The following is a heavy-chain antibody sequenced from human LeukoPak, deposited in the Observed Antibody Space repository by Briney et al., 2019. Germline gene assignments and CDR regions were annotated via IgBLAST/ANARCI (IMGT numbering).Heavy chain of an antibody. Sequence: SVKVSCKASGGTFSSYAISWVRQAPGQGLEWMGGIIPIFGTANYAQKFQGRVTITADESTSTAYMELSSLRSEDTAVYYCALFPHPGPAYYYYNMDVWGKGTTVTVSS. CDR2: IIPIFGTA. J-gene: IGHJ6*03. D-gene: IGHD3-10*01. CDR1: GGTFSSYA. CDR3: ALFPHPGPAYYYYNMDV. V-gene: IGHV1-69*01.